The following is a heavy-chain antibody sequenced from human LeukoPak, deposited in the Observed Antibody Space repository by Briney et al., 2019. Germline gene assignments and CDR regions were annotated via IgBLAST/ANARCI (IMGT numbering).Heavy chain of an antibody. CDR3: ARQYYDFWSGHGAFDI. CDR1: GYSFTSYW. D-gene: IGHD3-3*01. V-gene: IGHV5-51*01. J-gene: IGHJ3*02. Sequence: GESLKISCKGSGYSFTSYWIGWVRQMPGKGLEWMGIIYPGDSDTRYSPSFRGQVTISADKSISTAYLQWSSLKASDTAMYYCARQYYDFWSGHGAFDIWGQGTMVTVSS. CDR2: IYPGDSDT.